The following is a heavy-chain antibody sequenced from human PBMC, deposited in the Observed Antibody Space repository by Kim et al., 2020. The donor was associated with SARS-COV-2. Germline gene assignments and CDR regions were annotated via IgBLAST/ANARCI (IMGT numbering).Heavy chain of an antibody. V-gene: IGHV3-11*05. Sequence: GGSLRLSCAASGFTFSDYYMSWIRQAPGKGLEWVSYISSSSSYTNYADSVKGRFTISRDNAKNSLYLQMNSLRAEDTAVYYCARVGYYYVWGSYRDYYYYDGMDVWGQGTTDTVSS. J-gene: IGHJ6*01. CDR1: GFTFSDYY. CDR3: ARVGYYYVWGSYRDYYYYDGMDV. D-gene: IGHD3-16*02. CDR2: ISSSSSYT.